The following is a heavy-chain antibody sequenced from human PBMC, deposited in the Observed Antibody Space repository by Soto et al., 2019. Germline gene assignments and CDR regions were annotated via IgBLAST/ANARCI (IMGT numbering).Heavy chain of an antibody. CDR2: INAGNGNT. J-gene: IGHJ4*02. CDR1: GFTFTNYG. CDR3: AKSTYYYDSSGYYYPN. V-gene: IGHV1-3*01. D-gene: IGHD3-22*01. Sequence: ASVKVSCKASGFTFTNYGIHWVRQAPGQRLEWIGWINAGNGNTKYSQNFQDRVGITRDTSASTGYLEMSSLRAEDTAVYYCAKSTYYYDSSGYYYPNWGQGTLVTVSS.